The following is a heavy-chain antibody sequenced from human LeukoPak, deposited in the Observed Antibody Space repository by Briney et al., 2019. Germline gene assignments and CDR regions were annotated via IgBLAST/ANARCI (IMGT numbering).Heavy chain of an antibody. CDR2: IYTSGST. J-gene: IGHJ6*03. Sequence: SETLSLTCTVSGGSISSYYWSWIRQPAGKGLEWIGRIYTSGSTNYNPSLKSRVTMSVDTTKNQFSLKLSSVTAADTAVYYCARDGPAAAADYYYYYMDVWGKGTTVTVSS. V-gene: IGHV4-4*07. CDR1: GGSISSYY. CDR3: ARDGPAAAADYYYYYMDV. D-gene: IGHD6-13*01.